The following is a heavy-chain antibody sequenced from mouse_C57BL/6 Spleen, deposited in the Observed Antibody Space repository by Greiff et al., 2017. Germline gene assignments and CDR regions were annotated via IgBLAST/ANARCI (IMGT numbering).Heavy chain of an antibody. CDR2: ILPGSGST. D-gene: IGHD4-1*01. J-gene: IGHJ3*01. Sequence: VKLMESGAELMKPGASVKLSCKATGYTFTGYWIEWVKQRPGHGLEWIGEILPGSGSTNYNEKFKGKATFTADTSSNTAYMQRSSLTTEDSAIYYCATLRTGTGFAYWGQGTLVTVSA. CDR3: ATLRTGTGFAY. V-gene: IGHV1-9*01. CDR1: GYTFTGYW.